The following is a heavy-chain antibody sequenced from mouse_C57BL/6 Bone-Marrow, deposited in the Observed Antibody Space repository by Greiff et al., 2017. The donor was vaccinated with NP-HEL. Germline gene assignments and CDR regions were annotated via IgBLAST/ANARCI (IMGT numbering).Heavy chain of an antibody. J-gene: IGHJ1*03. D-gene: IGHD1-1*01. CDR2: IRNKANNHAT. Sequence: EVQGVESGGGLVQPGGSMKLSCAASGFTFSDAWMDWVRQSPEKGLEWVAEIRNKANNHATYYAESVKGRFTISRDDSKSSVYLQMNSLRAEDTGIYYCTRSPITTVVANFDVWGTGTTVTVSS. V-gene: IGHV6-6*01. CDR3: TRSPITTVVANFDV. CDR1: GFTFSDAW.